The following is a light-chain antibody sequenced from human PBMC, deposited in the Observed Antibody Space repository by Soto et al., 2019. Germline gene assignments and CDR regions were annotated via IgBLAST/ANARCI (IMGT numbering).Light chain of an antibody. J-gene: IGLJ2*01. CDR1: SSNIGSNT. Sequence: QPVLTQPPSASGTPGQRVTISCSGSSSNIGSNTVNWYQQLPGTAPKLLIYSNNQRPSGVPDRFSGSKSGTSASLAISGLQSEDEADYYCAAWDDSLNVVVFGGGTKVT. CDR2: SNN. CDR3: AAWDDSLNVVV. V-gene: IGLV1-44*01.